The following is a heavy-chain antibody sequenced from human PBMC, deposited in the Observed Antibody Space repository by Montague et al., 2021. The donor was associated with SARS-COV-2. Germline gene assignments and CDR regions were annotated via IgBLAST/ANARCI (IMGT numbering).Heavy chain of an antibody. Sequence: SETLSLTCSVSSGSVSSDYWSWIRQPPGKGLEWIGYVNYGGSTNYNPSLKSRVSISLDTSKNQFSLRLNSVTAADTAVYYCARAVTTGIDWFDPWGQGTLVIVSS. D-gene: IGHD4-17*01. V-gene: IGHV4-59*02. CDR3: ARAVTTGIDWFDP. J-gene: IGHJ5*02. CDR2: VNYGGST. CDR1: SGSVSSDY.